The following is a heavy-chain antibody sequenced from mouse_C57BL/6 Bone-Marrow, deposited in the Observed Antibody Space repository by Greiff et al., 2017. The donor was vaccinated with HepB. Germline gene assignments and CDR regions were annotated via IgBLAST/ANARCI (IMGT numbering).Heavy chain of an antibody. J-gene: IGHJ2*01. D-gene: IGHD1-1*01. CDR3: TWAYYGSSSYYFDY. V-gene: IGHV1-5*01. CDR2: IYPGNSDT. Sequence: EVQLQQSGTVLARPGASVKMSCKTSGYTFTSYWMHWVKQRPGQGLEWIGAIYPGNSDTSYNQKFKGKAKLTAVTSASTAYMELSSLTNEDSAVYYCTWAYYGSSSYYFDYWGQGTTLTVSS. CDR1: GYTFTSYW.